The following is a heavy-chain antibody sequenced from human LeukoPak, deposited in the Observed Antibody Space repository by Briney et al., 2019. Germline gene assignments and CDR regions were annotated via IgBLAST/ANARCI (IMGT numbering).Heavy chain of an antibody. CDR3: ARDPGPNWFDP. CDR1: GYTFTSYG. CDR2: ISVYNGNI. Sequence: AASVKVSCKASGYTFTSYGISWVRQAPGQGLEWVGWISVYNGNINYAQKFQDRVTMTTDTSTSTAYMELRSLRTDDTAVYYCARDPGPNWFDPWGQGTLVTVSS. J-gene: IGHJ5*02. D-gene: IGHD3-10*01. V-gene: IGHV1-18*01.